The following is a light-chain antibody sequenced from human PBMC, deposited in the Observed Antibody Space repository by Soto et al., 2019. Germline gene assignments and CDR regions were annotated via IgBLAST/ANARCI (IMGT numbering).Light chain of an antibody. J-gene: IGLJ1*01. V-gene: IGLV2-23*02. CDR3: CSYAGSSTFYYV. CDR1: SSDVGSYNL. CDR2: EVS. Sequence: QSVLTQPASVSGSPGQSITISCTETSSDVGSYNLVSWYQQHPGKAPKLMIYEVSKRPSGVSNRFSGSKSGNTASLTISGLQAEDEADYYCCSYAGSSTFYYVFGTGTKVTVL.